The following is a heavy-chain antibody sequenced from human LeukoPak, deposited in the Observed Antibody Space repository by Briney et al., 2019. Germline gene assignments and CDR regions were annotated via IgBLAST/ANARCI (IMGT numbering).Heavy chain of an antibody. D-gene: IGHD3-10*01. CDR2: ISSSGDII. J-gene: IGHJ1*01. CDR1: GFTFSSYE. V-gene: IGHV3-48*03. CDR3: ARGVRIRLYQH. Sequence: SGGSLRLSCAASGFTFSSYEMNWVRQAPGKGLEWVSYISSSGDIIYYADSVKGRFTISSDSAKNSLYLQMNSLRAEDTAVYYCARGVRIRLYQHWGQGTLVSVSS.